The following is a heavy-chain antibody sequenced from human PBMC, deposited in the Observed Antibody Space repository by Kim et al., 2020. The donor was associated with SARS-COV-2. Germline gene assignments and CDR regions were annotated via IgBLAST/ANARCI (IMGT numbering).Heavy chain of an antibody. CDR3: ARDFATGPFDY. CDR2: T. V-gene: IGHV4-30-2*01. D-gene: IGHD1-1*01. Sequence: TYYNPSLKRRVPISVDRSQHQFSLKLSSVTAADTTVYYCARDFATGPFDYWGQGTLVTVSS. J-gene: IGHJ4*02.